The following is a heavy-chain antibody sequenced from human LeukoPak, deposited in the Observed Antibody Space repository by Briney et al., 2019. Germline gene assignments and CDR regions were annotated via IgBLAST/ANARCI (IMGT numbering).Heavy chain of an antibody. V-gene: IGHV4-4*07. CDR1: GGSISSYY. CDR3: ATPQYSSSSFDY. D-gene: IGHD6-6*01. CDR2: IYTSGST. J-gene: IGHJ4*02. Sequence: NPSETLSLTCTVSGGSISSYYWSWIRQPAGKGLEWIGRIYTSGSTNYNPSLKSRVTMSVDTSKNQFSLKLSSVTAADTAVYYCATPQYSSSSFDYWGQGTLVTVSS.